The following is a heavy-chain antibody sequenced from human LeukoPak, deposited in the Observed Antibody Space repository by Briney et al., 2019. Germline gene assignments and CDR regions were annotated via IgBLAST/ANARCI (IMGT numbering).Heavy chain of an antibody. CDR1: GFTFSSYS. Sequence: GGSLRLSCAASGFTFSSYSMNWVRQAPGKGLEWVSSISSSSYIYYADSVKGRFTISRDNAKNSLYLQMNSLRAEDTAVYYCARGWYYYDSSGYYGDAFDIWGQGTMVTVSS. CDR2: ISSSSYI. CDR3: ARGWYYYDSSGYYGDAFDI. J-gene: IGHJ3*02. D-gene: IGHD3-22*01. V-gene: IGHV3-21*01.